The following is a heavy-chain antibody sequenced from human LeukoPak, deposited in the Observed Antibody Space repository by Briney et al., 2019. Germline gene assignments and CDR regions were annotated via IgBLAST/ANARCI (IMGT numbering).Heavy chain of an antibody. CDR1: GFTFSSYA. V-gene: IGHV3-23*01. CDR3: AKAESTTYYDILTGYSIDY. J-gene: IGHJ4*02. D-gene: IGHD3-9*01. Sequence: PGGSLRLSCAASGFTFSSYAMSWVRQAPGKGLEWVSAISGSGGSTYYADSVKGRFTISRDNSKNTLYLQMNSLRAEDTAVYYCAKAESTTYYDILTGYSIDYWGQGTLVTVSS. CDR2: ISGSGGST.